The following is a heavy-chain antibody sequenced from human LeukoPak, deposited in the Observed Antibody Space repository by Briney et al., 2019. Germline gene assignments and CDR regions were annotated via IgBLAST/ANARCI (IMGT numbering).Heavy chain of an antibody. CDR2: IYYSGST. D-gene: IGHD6-19*01. J-gene: IGHJ4*02. V-gene: IGHV4-59*08. CDR1: GGSISSYS. Sequence: SETLSLTCTVSGGSISSYSWNWVRQPPGKGLEWIGYIYYSGSTNYNPSLKSRVTISVDTSKGHFSLNLRSVTAADTAIYYCARQHDSGWAGFGYWGLGTLVTVSS. CDR3: ARQHDSGWAGFGY.